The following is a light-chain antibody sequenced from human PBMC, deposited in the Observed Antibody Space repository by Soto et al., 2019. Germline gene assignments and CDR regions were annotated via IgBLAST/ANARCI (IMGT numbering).Light chain of an antibody. J-gene: IGKJ4*01. CDR2: DAS. CDR3: QQFQSYALT. CDR1: QGISSA. V-gene: IGKV1-13*02. Sequence: AIQLTQSPSSLSASVGDRVTITCRASQGISSALAWYQHKPGRAPRLLIYDASSLQSGGSSRFSGSGSGTDFTLTVRSLQAEDFATYYCQQFQSYALTFGGGTKLEIK.